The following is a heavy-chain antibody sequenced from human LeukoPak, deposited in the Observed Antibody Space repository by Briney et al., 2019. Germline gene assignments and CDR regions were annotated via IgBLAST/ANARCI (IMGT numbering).Heavy chain of an antibody. CDR2: ISGYNGNT. V-gene: IGHV1-18*01. CDR3: ARDLEGIEYGSS. D-gene: IGHD6-6*01. J-gene: IGHJ4*02. CDR1: GYTFTIYG. Sequence: ASVKVSCKASGYTFTIYGISWVRQAPGQGLEWMGWISGYNGNTNYAQKFQGRVTMTRDTSTSTVYMELSSLKSEDTAVYYCARDLEGIEYGSSWGQGTLVTVSS.